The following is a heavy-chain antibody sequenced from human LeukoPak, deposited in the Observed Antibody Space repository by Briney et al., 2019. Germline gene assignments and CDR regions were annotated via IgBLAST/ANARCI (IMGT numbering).Heavy chain of an antibody. D-gene: IGHD5-12*01. CDR2: IYYSGST. J-gene: IGHJ5*02. CDR1: GGSISSYY. Sequence: PSETLSLTCTVSGGSISSYYWSWIRQPPGKGLEWIGYIYYSGSTNYNPSLKSRVTISVDTSKNQFSLKLSSVTAADTAVYYCARYRGYRSNWFDPWGQGTLVTVSS. CDR3: ARYRGYRSNWFDP. V-gene: IGHV4-59*01.